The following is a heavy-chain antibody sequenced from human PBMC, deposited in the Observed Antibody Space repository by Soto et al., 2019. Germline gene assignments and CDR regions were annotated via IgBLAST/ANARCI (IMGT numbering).Heavy chain of an antibody. D-gene: IGHD4-4*01. CDR2: ISRSGAGT. CDR1: GFTFSDAV. CDR3: AGKHSDYAPAFDC. V-gene: IGHV3-23*01. Sequence: EVQLLESGGGLVQPGGSLRLSCAASGFTFSDAVISWVRQAPGKGLEWVSSISRSGAGTYYTDSVKGRFTISRDNSKNTLFLQMNSLRVEDTAVYYCAGKHSDYAPAFDCWGQGTLVTVSS. J-gene: IGHJ4*02.